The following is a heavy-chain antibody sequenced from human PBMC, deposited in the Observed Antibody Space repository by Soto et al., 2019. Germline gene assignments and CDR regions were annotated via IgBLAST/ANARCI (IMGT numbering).Heavy chain of an antibody. Sequence: EVQLVESGGSLVQPGGSLRLSCAASGFTFSSYWMSWVRQAPGKGLEWVANIKQDGSEKYYVDSVKGRFTISRDNAKNSLYLQMNSLIAEDTAVYYCAREEADSSADLIDPWGQGTLVTVSS. CDR1: GFTFSSYW. V-gene: IGHV3-7*01. J-gene: IGHJ5*02. CDR2: IKQDGSEK. D-gene: IGHD6-19*01. CDR3: AREEADSSADLIDP.